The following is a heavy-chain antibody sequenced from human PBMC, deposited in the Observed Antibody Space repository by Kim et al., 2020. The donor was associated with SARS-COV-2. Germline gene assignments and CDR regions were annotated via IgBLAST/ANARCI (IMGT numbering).Heavy chain of an antibody. Sequence: GESLKISCKGSGYSFTSYWIGWVRQMPGKGLEWIGIIYPGDSDTRYSPSFQGQVTISADKYISTAYLQWSSLKATDTAMYYCARQAPHYYGSGSYYNVWGQGTLVTVSS. CDR1: GYSFTSYW. D-gene: IGHD3-10*01. J-gene: IGHJ4*02. CDR2: IYPGDSDT. CDR3: ARQAPHYYGSGSYYNV. V-gene: IGHV5-51*01.